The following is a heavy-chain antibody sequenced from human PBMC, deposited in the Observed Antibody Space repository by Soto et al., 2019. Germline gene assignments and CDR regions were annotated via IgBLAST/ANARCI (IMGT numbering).Heavy chain of an antibody. D-gene: IGHD2-2*01. CDR1: GGSISSYY. CDR3: ARGRGGWFINQLLNAFDI. V-gene: IGHV4-59*01. CDR2: IYYSGST. Sequence: QVQLQESGPGLVKPSETLSLTCTVSGGSISSYYWSWIRQPPGKGLEWIGYIYYSGSTNYNPSLKSRVTISVGTSKNQFSLKLSSVTAADTAVYYCARGRGGWFINQLLNAFDIWGQGTMVTVSS. J-gene: IGHJ3*02.